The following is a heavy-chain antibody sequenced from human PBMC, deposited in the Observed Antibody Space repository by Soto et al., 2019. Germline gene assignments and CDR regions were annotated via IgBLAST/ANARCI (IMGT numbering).Heavy chain of an antibody. CDR2: TYYRSKWYN. CDR3: ARDAQAYSSGWYGGCDI. Sequence: SQTLSLTCAISGDSVSSNSAAWNWIRQPPSRGLEWLGRTYYRSKWYNDYAVSVKSRITINPDTSKNQFSLQLNSVTPEDTAVNYCARDAQAYSSGWYGGCDIWGQGTMVTVSS. V-gene: IGHV6-1*01. J-gene: IGHJ3*02. CDR1: GDSVSSNSAA. D-gene: IGHD6-19*01.